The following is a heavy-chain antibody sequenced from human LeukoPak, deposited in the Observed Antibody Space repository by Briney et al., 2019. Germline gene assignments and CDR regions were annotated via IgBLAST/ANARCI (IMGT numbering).Heavy chain of an antibody. CDR2: IWYDGSNK. V-gene: IGHV3-33*08. D-gene: IGHD3-22*01. CDR3: ARDALVVYAFDI. CDR1: GFTFWDNL. J-gene: IGHJ3*02. Sequence: GGSLRLSCAASGFTFWDNLMNWVRQAPGKRRGGVAVIWYDGSNKYYADSVKGRFTISRDNSKNTLYLQMNSLRAEDTAVYYCARDALVVYAFDIWGQGTMVTVSS.